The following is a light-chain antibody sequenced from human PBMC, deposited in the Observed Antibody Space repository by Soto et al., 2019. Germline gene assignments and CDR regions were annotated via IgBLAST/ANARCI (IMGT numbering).Light chain of an antibody. Sequence: AIRMTQSPSSFSASTGDRVTITCRASQGISSYLAWYQQKPGKAPTLLIYAASTLQSGVPSRFSGSGSGTDFTRTCSCLQSEDFATYYCQQYYSYPPLTFGGGTKVEIK. CDR2: AAS. J-gene: IGKJ4*01. CDR1: QGISSY. CDR3: QQYYSYPPLT. V-gene: IGKV1-8*01.